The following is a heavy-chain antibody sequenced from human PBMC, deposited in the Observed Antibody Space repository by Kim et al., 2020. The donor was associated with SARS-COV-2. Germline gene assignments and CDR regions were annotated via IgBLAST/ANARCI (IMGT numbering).Heavy chain of an antibody. D-gene: IGHD2-2*01. V-gene: IGHV3-30*18. J-gene: IGHJ4*02. CDR3: AKGGWLQWYYFDS. Sequence: GGSLRLSCAASGFTFSNYGMHWVRQAPGKGLEWVAVISSEGNNRHYADSVKGRFTISRDTSKNTLYLQMNSLRVDDTAVYYCAKGGWLQWYYFDSWGQGTLVAVSS. CDR2: ISSEGNNR. CDR1: GFTFSNYG.